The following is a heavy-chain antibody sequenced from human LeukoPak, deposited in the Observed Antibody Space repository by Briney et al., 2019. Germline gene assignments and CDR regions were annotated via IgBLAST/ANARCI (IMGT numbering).Heavy chain of an antibody. CDR2: ISSSSSYT. Sequence: GGSLRLSCAASGFTFSDYYMSWIRQAPGKGLEWVSYISSSSSYTNYADSVKGRFTISRDNAKNSLYLQMNSLRAEDTAVYYCAGGYASDFDYWGQGTLVTVSS. V-gene: IGHV3-11*06. CDR3: AGGYASDFDY. J-gene: IGHJ4*02. CDR1: GFTFSDYY. D-gene: IGHD3-16*01.